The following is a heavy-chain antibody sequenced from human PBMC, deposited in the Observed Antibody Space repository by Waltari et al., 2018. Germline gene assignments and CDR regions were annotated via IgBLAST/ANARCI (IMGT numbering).Heavy chain of an antibody. J-gene: IGHJ4*02. CDR1: GFSFSEFG. CDR2: IWHDGTNK. D-gene: IGHD6-19*01. V-gene: IGHV3-33*08. CDR3: APPRQWTFDS. Sequence: VYLVESGGGLEQPGGSLRLSCAASGFSFSEFGMNWVRQAPGKGLESVAVIWHDGTNKYYADSVKGRFTVSRDNSKNTMYLQMNSLRVEDTAVYYCAPPRQWTFDSWGQGALVTVSS.